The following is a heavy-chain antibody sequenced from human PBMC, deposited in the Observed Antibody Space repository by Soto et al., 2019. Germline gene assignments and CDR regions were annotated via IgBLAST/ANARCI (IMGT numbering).Heavy chain of an antibody. J-gene: IGHJ6*02. Sequence: GGSLRLSCAASGFTFSSYSMNWVRQAPGKGLEWVSSISSSSSYIYYADSVKGRFTISRDNAKNSLYLQMNSLRAEDTAVYYCARDGYYDFWSGHTLAYGMDVWGQGTTVTVSS. D-gene: IGHD3-3*01. CDR2: ISSSSSYI. CDR1: GFTFSSYS. V-gene: IGHV3-21*01. CDR3: ARDGYYDFWSGHTLAYGMDV.